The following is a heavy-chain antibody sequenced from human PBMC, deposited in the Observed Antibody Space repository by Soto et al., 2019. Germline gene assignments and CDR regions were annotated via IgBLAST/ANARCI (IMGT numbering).Heavy chain of an antibody. CDR3: ARSLRGGIFGVDKGWFDP. J-gene: IGHJ5*02. CDR2: ISSSGSTI. Sequence: GGSLRLSCAASGFTFSDYYMSWIRQAPGKGLEWVSYISSSGSTIYYADSVKGRFTISRDNAKNSLYLQMNSLRAEDTAVYYCARSLRGGIFGVDKGWFDPWGQGTLVTVSS. V-gene: IGHV3-11*01. CDR1: GFTFSDYY. D-gene: IGHD3-3*01.